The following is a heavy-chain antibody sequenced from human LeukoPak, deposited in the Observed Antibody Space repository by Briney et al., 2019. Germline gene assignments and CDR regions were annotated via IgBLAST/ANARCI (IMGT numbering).Heavy chain of an antibody. CDR2: IYYSGST. D-gene: IGHD3-9*01. V-gene: IGHV4-59*08. CDR1: GGSISSYY. J-gene: IGHJ3*02. Sequence: SETLSLTCTVSGGSISSYYWSWIRQPPGKGLEWIGYIYYSGSTNYNPSLKSRVTISVDTYKNQFSLKLSSVTAADTAVYYCARHGYFDWLFDAFDIWGQGTMVTVS. CDR3: ARHGYFDWLFDAFDI.